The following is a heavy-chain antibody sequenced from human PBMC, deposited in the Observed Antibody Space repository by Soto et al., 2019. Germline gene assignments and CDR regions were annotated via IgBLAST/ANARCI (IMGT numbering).Heavy chain of an antibody. CDR3: ARANLGYTWNGVYHYDMDV. Sequence: GGSLRLACAASGFTFDDYDMSWVRQAPGKGLEWVSGINWNGGSTDYAESVKGRFTVSRDNAKNSLFLQMNSLRAEDTALYYCARANLGYTWNGVYHYDMDVWGQGTTVTVSS. CDR2: INWNGGST. D-gene: IGHD1-1*01. V-gene: IGHV3-20*04. J-gene: IGHJ6*02. CDR1: GFTFDDYD.